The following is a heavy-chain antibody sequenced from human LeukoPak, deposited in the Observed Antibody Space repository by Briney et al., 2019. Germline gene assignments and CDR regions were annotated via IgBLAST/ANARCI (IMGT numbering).Heavy chain of an antibody. D-gene: IGHD1-26*01. CDR1: VYTLTELS. CDR3: APTEWELRTFDY. V-gene: IGHV1-24*01. Sequence: ASVKVSCKVSVYTLTELSMHWVRQSPGKGLEWMGGFDPEDGGTIYAQKFQGRVTMTEDTSTDTAYMELSSLRSEDTAVYYCAPTEWELRTFDYWGQGTLVTVSS. J-gene: IGHJ4*02. CDR2: FDPEDGGT.